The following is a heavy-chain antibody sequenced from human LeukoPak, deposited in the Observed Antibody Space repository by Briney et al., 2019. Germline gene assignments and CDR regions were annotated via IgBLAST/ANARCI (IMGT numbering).Heavy chain of an antibody. CDR3: ARDVGATPGYFDY. J-gene: IGHJ4*02. Sequence: SETLSLTCTVSGYSISSSYYWSWIRQPPGKGLEWIGYMYYSGSTNYNPSTNYNPSLKSRVTISVDTSKNQFSLKLSSVTAADTAVYYCARDVGATPGYFDYWGQGTLVTVSS. D-gene: IGHD1-26*01. V-gene: IGHV4-61*01. CDR1: GYSISSSYY. CDR2: MYYSGST.